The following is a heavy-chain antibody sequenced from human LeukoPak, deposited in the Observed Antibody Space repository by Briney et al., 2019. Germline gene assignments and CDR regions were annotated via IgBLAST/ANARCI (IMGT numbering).Heavy chain of an antibody. J-gene: IGHJ6*03. CDR2: IYTSGST. D-gene: IGHD1-26*01. Sequence: SETLSLTCTVSGGSISSGSYYWSWIRQPAGKGLEWIGRIYTSGSTNYNPSLKSRVTISVDTSKNQFSLKLSSVTAADTAVYYCARGENSGSYPYYYYYYMDVWGKGTTVTVSS. V-gene: IGHV4-61*02. CDR3: ARGENSGSYPYYYYYYMDV. CDR1: GGSISSGSYY.